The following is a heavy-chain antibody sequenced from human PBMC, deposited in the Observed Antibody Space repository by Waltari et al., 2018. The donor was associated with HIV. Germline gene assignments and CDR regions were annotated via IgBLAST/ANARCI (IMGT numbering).Heavy chain of an antibody. CDR3: ARPSYYYDSSGYAFDI. CDR1: GGSFSGYY. V-gene: IGHV4-34*01. Sequence: QVQLQQWGAGLLKPSETLSLTCAVYGGSFSGYYWSWIRQPPGKGLEWIGEINHSGSTNYNPSLKSRVTISVDTSKNQFSLRLSSVTAADTAVYYCARPSYYYDSSGYAFDIWGQGTMVTVSS. CDR2: INHSGST. D-gene: IGHD3-22*01. J-gene: IGHJ3*02.